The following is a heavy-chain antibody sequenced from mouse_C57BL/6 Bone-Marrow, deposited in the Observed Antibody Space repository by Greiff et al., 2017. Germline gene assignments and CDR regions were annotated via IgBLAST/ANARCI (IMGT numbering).Heavy chain of an antibody. CDR2: IHPNSGST. CDR3: ARLDSNYVDWYFDV. CDR1: GYTFTSYW. V-gene: IGHV1-64*01. Sequence: VQLQQPGAELVKPGASVKLSCKASGYTFTSYWMHWVKQRPGQGLEWIGMIHPNSGSTNYNEKFKSKATLTVDKSSSTAYMQLSSLTSEDSAVYYCARLDSNYVDWYFDVWGTGTTVTVS. J-gene: IGHJ1*03. D-gene: IGHD2-5*01.